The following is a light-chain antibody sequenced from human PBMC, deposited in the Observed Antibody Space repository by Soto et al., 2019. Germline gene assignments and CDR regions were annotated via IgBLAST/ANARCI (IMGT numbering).Light chain of an antibody. Sequence: EIVLTQSPGTLSLSPGDRATLSCRASQSVSNYVAWYQQRPGQAPRLLIYDASNRATGIPARFSGSGSGTDFTLTISSLQPEDFATYYCLQDYNYPWTFGQGTKVDIK. J-gene: IGKJ1*01. CDR2: DAS. V-gene: IGKV3-11*01. CDR3: LQDYNYPWT. CDR1: QSVSNY.